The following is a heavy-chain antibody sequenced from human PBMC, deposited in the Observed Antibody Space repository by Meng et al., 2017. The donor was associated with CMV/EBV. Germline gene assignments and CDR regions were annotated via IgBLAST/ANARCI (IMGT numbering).Heavy chain of an antibody. D-gene: IGHD4/OR15-4a*01. V-gene: IGHV3-11*01. CDR2: ISRSGRTI. CDR3: ARITSFGAIASWYIDL. CDR1: GFTFSDHY. J-gene: IGHJ2*01. Sequence: SGFTFSDHYVTWIRQAPGKGLDWVSYISRSGRTISYADSVKGRFTISRDNAENSLHLEMNSLRAEDTAVYYCARITSFGAIASWYIDLWGRGTLVTVSS.